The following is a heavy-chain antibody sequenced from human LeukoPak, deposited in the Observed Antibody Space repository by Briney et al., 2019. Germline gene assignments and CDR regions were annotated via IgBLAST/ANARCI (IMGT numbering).Heavy chain of an antibody. CDR3: ARAVDRPYADENAEMYFYYYMDV. CDR2: VYYSGRT. D-gene: IGHD2-2*01. V-gene: IGHV4-59*01. J-gene: IGHJ6*03. CDR1: GGSISSYY. Sequence: SETLSLTCTVSGGSISSYYWNWIRQPPGKGLEWIGSVYYSGRTNHNPSLKSRVVISVDTSKNQFSLQLTSVTTADTAVYYCARAVDRPYADENAEMYFYYYMDVWGKGTTVTISS.